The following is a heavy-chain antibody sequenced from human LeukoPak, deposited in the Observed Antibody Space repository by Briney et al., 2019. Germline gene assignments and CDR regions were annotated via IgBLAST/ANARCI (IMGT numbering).Heavy chain of an antibody. D-gene: IGHD3-10*01. J-gene: IGHJ6*03. Sequence: ASVKVSCKPSGYTFIGYYMHGVRQATGQGLDWMGWSNPNSGGTHSAKKLSGSVTPTRYTSISTGYMGLCRLRSDDTAVYYCARTSYFGEVVSEDYYYYYYMDVWGKGTTVTISS. CDR2: SNPNSGGT. V-gene: IGHV1-2*02. CDR1: GYTFIGYY. CDR3: ARTSYFGEVVSEDYYYYYYMDV.